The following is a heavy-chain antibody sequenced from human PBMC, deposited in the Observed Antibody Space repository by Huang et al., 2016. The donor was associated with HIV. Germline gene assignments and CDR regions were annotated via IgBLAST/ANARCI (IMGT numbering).Heavy chain of an antibody. D-gene: IGHD5-12*01. V-gene: IGHV3-30*14. J-gene: IGHJ4*02. Sequence: QVRLVESGGGSVQPEASLRLSCTDSGFTFSHYAIYWVRQAPSKGLEWLAVIASDAANNHYADSVKGRFTVSRDNSNSTLLLQMNNLILEDAGTYYCARGGLSVTVIQGFVRTRIQEYDCLEYWGQGAPVTVSS. CDR1: GFTFSHYA. CDR3: ARGGLSVTVIQGFVRTRIQEYDCLEY. CDR2: IASDAANN.